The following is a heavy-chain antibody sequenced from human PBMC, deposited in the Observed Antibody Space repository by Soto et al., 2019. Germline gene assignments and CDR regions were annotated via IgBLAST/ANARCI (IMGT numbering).Heavy chain of an antibody. V-gene: IGHV5-10-1*01. CDR2: IDPSDSYI. Sequence: LGESLKISCKTSGYTFSGHWISWVRQVPGKGLQWMGNIDPSDSYINYNPAFRGHVTFSVDKSSSTAYLHWRSLGPSDTAIYYCARHGAAIWLGYWGQGTLVTVSS. D-gene: IGHD6-19*01. CDR1: GYTFSGHW. J-gene: IGHJ4*02. CDR3: ARHGAAIWLGY.